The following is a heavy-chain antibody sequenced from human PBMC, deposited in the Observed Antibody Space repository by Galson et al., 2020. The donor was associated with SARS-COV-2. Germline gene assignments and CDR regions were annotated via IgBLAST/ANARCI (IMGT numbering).Heavy chain of an antibody. CDR2: INSSTRT. J-gene: IGHJ4*02. CDR3: AREENFFLVVTATRMGYFDY. V-gene: IGHV4-34*01. CDR1: GGSFSGHY. Sequence: SETLSLTCAVYGGSFSGHYWSWIRPPPANGLDWLGAINSSTRTTYNPSPKTRVPITVDTSKNHFSLKLSSVTAADTAVYYCAREENFFLVVTATRMGYFDYWGRGTLATVSS. D-gene: IGHD2-21*02.